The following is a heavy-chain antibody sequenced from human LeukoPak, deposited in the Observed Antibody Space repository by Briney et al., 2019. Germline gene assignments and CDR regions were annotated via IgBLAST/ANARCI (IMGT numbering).Heavy chain of an antibody. J-gene: IGHJ3*02. D-gene: IGHD5-18*01. CDR1: GFTFSNYV. CDR2: ISGSGDST. V-gene: IGHV3-23*01. CDR3: AKGLDTSLVDDAFDI. Sequence: GGSLRLSCAASGFTFSNYVMSWVRQAPGKGLEWVSVISGSGDSTYYTDSVKGRFTISRDNSKNTLYLQMSSLRAEDTAVYYCAKGLDTSLVDDAFDIWAQGTMVTVSS.